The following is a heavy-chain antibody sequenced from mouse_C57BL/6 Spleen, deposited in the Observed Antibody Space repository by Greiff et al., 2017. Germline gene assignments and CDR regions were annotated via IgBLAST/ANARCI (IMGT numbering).Heavy chain of an antibody. CDR2: ISYDGSN. D-gene: IGHD2-5*01. V-gene: IGHV3-6*01. CDR3: ARGRYSNPWFAY. Sequence: DVQLQESGPGLVKPSQSLSLTCSVTGYSITSGYYWNWIRQFPGNKLEWMGYISYDGSNNYNPSLKNRISITRDTSKNQFFLKLNSVTTEDTATYCCARGRYSNPWFAYWGQGTLVTVSA. CDR1: GYSITSGYY. J-gene: IGHJ3*01.